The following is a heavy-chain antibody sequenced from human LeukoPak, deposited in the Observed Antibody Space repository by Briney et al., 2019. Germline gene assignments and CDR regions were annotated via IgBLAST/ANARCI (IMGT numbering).Heavy chain of an antibody. D-gene: IGHD6-13*01. CDR2: IIPIFGTA. CDR1: GGTFSSYA. CDR3: ARRLMGIAAAGTLAP. J-gene: IGHJ5*02. Sequence: SVKVSCKASGGTFSSYAISWVRQAPAQGLEWMVGIIPIFGTANYAQKFQGRVTITADKSTSTAYMELSSLRSEDTAVYYCARRLMGIAAAGTLAPWGQGTLVTVCS. V-gene: IGHV1-69*06.